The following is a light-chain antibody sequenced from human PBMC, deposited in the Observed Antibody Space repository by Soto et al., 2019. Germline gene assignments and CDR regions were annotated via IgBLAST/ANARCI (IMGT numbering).Light chain of an antibody. CDR2: GAS. J-gene: IGKJ2*01. CDR3: QQTYTAPYT. Sequence: DIQMTQSPSSLSASVGDRVTITCRASQNIRSYLNWYQLKSGKAPKLLIYGASSFQSGVPARFSGSGAGPDFTLVISGLQPEDFATYYCQQTYTAPYTFGQGTQLEIK. CDR1: QNIRSY. V-gene: IGKV1-39*01.